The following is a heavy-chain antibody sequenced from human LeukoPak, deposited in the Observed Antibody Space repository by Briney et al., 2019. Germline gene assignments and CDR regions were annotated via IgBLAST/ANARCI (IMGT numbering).Heavy chain of an antibody. CDR1: GFTFSSYA. D-gene: IGHD6-13*01. V-gene: IGHV3-30-3*01. Sequence: PGGSLRLSCAASGFTFSSYAMHWVRQAPGKGLEWVAVISYDGSNKYYADSVKGRFTISRDNSKNTLYLQMNRLRAEDTAVYYCARGARYSSSWYAPLDYWGQGTLVTVSS. J-gene: IGHJ4*02. CDR3: ARGARYSSSWYAPLDY. CDR2: ISYDGSNK.